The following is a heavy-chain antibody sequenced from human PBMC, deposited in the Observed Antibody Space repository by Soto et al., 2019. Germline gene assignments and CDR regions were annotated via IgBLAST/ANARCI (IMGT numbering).Heavy chain of an antibody. CDR2: ISAYNGNT. CDR1: GYTFTRDG. V-gene: IGHV1-18*01. D-gene: IGHD3-22*01. J-gene: IGHJ4*02. Sequence: ASVKVSCKASGYTFTRDGISWVRQAPGQGLEWMGWISAYNGNTNYAQKLQGRVTMTTDTSTSTAYMELRSLRSDDTAVYYCASFLQKGYYDSRGDFDYGGQGPLVTV. CDR3: ASFLQKGYYDSRGDFDY.